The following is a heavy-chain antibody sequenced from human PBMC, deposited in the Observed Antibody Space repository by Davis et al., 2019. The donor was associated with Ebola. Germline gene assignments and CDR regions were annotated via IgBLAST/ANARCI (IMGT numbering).Heavy chain of an antibody. V-gene: IGHV4-30-4*01. CDR2: IYYSGST. Sequence: LRLSCTVSGGSISSGGYYWSWIRQPPGKGLEWIGYIYYSGSTYYNPSLKSRVTISVDTSKNQFSLKLSSVTAADTAVYYCASSFGSGLFLSAFDIWGQGTMVTVSS. CDR3: ASSFGSGLFLSAFDI. CDR1: GGSISSGGYY. J-gene: IGHJ3*02. D-gene: IGHD2-15*01.